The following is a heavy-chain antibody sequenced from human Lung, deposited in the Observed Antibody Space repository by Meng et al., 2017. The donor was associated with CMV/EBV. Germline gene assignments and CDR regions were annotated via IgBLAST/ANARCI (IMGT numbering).Heavy chain of an antibody. CDR2: IRSRAKGGST. Sequence: GESLKISCTGSGFTFGDYSLSWVRQAPGKGLEWIGFIRSRAKGGSTEYAASVKGRFAISSDDYRGIAYLQMNSLRTEDTAVYDYTRGLHFDTNSRMKKPFDIWGQG. J-gene: IGHJ3*02. D-gene: IGHD2-8*01. CDR1: GFTFGDYS. V-gene: IGHV3-49*04. CDR3: TRGLHFDTNSRMKKPFDI.